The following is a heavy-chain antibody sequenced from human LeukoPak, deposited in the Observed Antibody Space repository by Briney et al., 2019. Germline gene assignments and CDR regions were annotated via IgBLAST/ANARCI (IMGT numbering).Heavy chain of an antibody. CDR2: IYYSGST. CDR1: GYSISSGYY. Sequence: SETLSLTCTVSGYSISSGYYWGWIRQPPGKGLEWIGYIYYSGSTNYNPSLKSRVTISVDTSKNQFSLKLSSVTAADTAVYYCARTYDSTPPGFDYWGQGTLVTVSS. V-gene: IGHV4-38-2*02. CDR3: ARTYDSTPPGFDY. J-gene: IGHJ4*02. D-gene: IGHD3-22*01.